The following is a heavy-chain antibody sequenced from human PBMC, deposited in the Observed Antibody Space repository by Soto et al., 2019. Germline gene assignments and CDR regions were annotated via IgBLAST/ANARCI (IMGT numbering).Heavy chain of an antibody. CDR1: SGSISSSNW. CDR3: AGRNYGGYYYYYYMDV. D-gene: IGHD1-7*01. J-gene: IGHJ6*03. Sequence: SETLSLTCAVSSGSISSSNWWSWVRQPPGKGLEWIGEIYHSGSTNYNPSLKSRVTISVDKSKNQFSLKLSSVTAADTAVYYCAGRNYGGYYYYYYMDVWGKGTTVTVSS. CDR2: IYHSGST. V-gene: IGHV4-4*02.